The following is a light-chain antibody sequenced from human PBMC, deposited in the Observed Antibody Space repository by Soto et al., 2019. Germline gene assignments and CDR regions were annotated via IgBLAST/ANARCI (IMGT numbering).Light chain of an antibody. Sequence: DIQMTQSPSTLSASVGDRVTITCRASQSISSWLAWYQQKPGKAPKLLIYKASTLQSGVPSRISGSGSGTEFTLTISSLQPEDVATYHCQEYNSAPITFGQGTRLEIK. CDR3: QEYNSAPIT. CDR1: QSISSW. J-gene: IGKJ5*01. V-gene: IGKV1-5*03. CDR2: KAS.